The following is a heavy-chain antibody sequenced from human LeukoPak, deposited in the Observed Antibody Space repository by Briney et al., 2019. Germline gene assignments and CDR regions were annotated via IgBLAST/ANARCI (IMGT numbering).Heavy chain of an antibody. CDR1: GFTFSSYS. Sequence: GGSLRLSCAASGFTFSSYSMNWVRQAPGKGLEWVSSISSSRSYIYYADSVKGRFTISRDNAKNSLYLQMNSLRAEDTAVYYCARDRGYCSGGSCYHFDYWGQGTLVTVSS. J-gene: IGHJ4*02. CDR2: ISSSRSYI. D-gene: IGHD2-15*01. V-gene: IGHV3-21*01. CDR3: ARDRGYCSGGSCYHFDY.